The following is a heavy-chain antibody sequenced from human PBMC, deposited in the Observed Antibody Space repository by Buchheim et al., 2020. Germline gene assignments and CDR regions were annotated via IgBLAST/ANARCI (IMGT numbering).Heavy chain of an antibody. J-gene: IGHJ3*02. CDR1: GFTFDDYG. CDR3: ASFYGDSQSAFDI. CDR2: INWNGGST. Sequence: EVQLVESGGGVVRPGGSLRLSCAASGFTFDDYGTSWVRQAPGKGLEWVSGINWNGGSTGYAESVKGRFTISRDNAKNSPYLQINSLRAEDTALYYCASFYGDSQSAFDIWGQGT. D-gene: IGHD4-17*01. V-gene: IGHV3-20*04.